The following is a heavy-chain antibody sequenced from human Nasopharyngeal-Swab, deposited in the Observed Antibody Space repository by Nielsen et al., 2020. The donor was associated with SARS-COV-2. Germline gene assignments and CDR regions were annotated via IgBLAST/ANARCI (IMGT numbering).Heavy chain of an antibody. D-gene: IGHD3-10*01. Sequence: VRQALGKGLEWVANIKTDGGETYYVGSVRGRFTISGDNAENSLYLQMTSLRVEDSAVYYCPTAVRGSAFDYWGQGTVVTVSS. CDR3: PTAVRGSAFDY. J-gene: IGHJ4*02. CDR2: IKTDGGET. V-gene: IGHV3-7*01.